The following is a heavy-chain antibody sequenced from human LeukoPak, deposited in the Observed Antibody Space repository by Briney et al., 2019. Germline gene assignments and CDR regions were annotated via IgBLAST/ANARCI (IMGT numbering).Heavy chain of an antibody. CDR3: AKVRGSYELDYFDY. V-gene: IGHV3-33*06. CDR1: GFTFSSYG. Sequence: GGSLRPSCAASGFTFSSYGMHWVRQAPGKGLEWVAVIWYDGSNKYYADSVKGRFTISRDNSKNTLYLQMNSLRAEDTAVYYCAKVRGSYELDYFDYWGQGTLVTVSS. J-gene: IGHJ4*02. D-gene: IGHD1-26*01. CDR2: IWYDGSNK.